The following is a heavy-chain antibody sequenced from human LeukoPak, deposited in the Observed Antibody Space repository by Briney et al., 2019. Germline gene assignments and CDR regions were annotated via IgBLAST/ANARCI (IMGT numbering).Heavy chain of an antibody. Sequence: PGGSLRLSCAASGFSFSLYGMHWVRQAPGKGLEWVAVISFDGNDKFYADSVKGRFTISRDDSKNTLYLQMNSLRPEDTAVYYCARLSDYGDDNNNCFDPWGQGALVTVSS. D-gene: IGHD4-17*01. CDR3: ARLSDYGDDNNNCFDP. V-gene: IGHV3-30*03. CDR2: ISFDGNDK. CDR1: GFSFSLYG. J-gene: IGHJ5*02.